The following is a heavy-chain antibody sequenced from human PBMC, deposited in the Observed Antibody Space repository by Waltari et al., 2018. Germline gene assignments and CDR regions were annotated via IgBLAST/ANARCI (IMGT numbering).Heavy chain of an antibody. CDR2: ISGSGGST. J-gene: IGHJ4*02. CDR1: GFTFRSYA. CDR3: AKVGVVVVVVDLYYFDY. V-gene: IGHV3-23*01. Sequence: EVQLLESGGGLVQPGGSLRLSCAASGFTFRSYAMSCLRQAPGQGLEWVPAISGSGGSTYYAESVKGRFTISRDNSKNTLYLQMNSLRAEDTAVYYCAKVGVVVVVVDLYYFDYWGQGTLVTVSS. D-gene: IGHD2-15*01.